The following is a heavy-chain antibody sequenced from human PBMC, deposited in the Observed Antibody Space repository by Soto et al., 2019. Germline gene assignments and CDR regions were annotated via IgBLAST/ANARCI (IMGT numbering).Heavy chain of an antibody. V-gene: IGHV5-51*01. Sequence: GESLKISCKGSGYSFTSYWIGWVRQMPGKGLEWMGIIYPGDSDTRYSPSFQGQVTISADKSISTAYLQWSSLKASDTAMYYCALQFGSGPYYYYGMDVWGQGTLVTVSS. D-gene: IGHD3-3*02. CDR1: GYSFTSYW. CDR3: ALQFGSGPYYYYGMDV. CDR2: IYPGDSDT. J-gene: IGHJ6*02.